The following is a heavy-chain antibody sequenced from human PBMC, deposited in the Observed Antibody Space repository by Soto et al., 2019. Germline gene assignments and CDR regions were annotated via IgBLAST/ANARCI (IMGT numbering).Heavy chain of an antibody. CDR3: ARDRGQWRVYFDY. D-gene: IGHD6-19*01. CDR1: GGSISSYY. CDR2: IYNTGST. J-gene: IGHJ4*02. V-gene: IGHV4-4*07. Sequence: SETLSLTCTISGGSISSYYWSWIRQPAGKGLEWIGRIYNTGSTKYNPSLESRVTISVDTSKNQFSLRVASVTAADTAVYYCARDRGQWRVYFDYWGQGTLVTVSS.